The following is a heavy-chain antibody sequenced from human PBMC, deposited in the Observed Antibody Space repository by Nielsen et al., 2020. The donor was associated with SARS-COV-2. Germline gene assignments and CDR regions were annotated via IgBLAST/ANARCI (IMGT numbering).Heavy chain of an antibody. CDR3: ASIGYYYGMDV. J-gene: IGHJ6*02. CDR1: DFTFSEYS. CDR2: IYSGGST. D-gene: IGHD1-26*01. V-gene: IGHV3-53*01. Sequence: GESLKISCAASDFTFSEYSMNWVRQAPGKGLEWVSVIYSGGSTYYADSVKGRFTISRDNAKNSLYLQMNSLRAEDTALYHCASIGYYYGMDVWGQGTTVTVSS.